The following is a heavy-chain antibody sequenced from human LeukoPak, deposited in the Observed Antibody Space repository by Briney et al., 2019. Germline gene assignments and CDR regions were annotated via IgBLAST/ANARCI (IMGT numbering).Heavy chain of an antibody. CDR3: ARSLSSGWFPFDY. CDR2: IYTSGST. V-gene: IGHV4-61*02. J-gene: IGHJ4*02. D-gene: IGHD6-19*01. Sequence: SETLSLTCTVSGGSISSSSYYWSWIRQPAGKGLEWIGRIYTSGSTNYNPSLKSRVTMSVDTSKNQFSPKQNSVTAADTAVYYCARSLSSGWFPFDYWGQGTLVTVSS. CDR1: GGSISSSSYY.